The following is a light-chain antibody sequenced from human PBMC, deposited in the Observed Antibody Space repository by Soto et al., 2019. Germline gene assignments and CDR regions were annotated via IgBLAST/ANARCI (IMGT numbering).Light chain of an antibody. CDR1: QSVSSW. V-gene: IGKV1-5*01. J-gene: IGKJ1*01. CDR3: QQYETFSGT. Sequence: DIEMTQTPATLSAFAGDRVTVTCRASQSVSSWVAWYQETPGRGPKILIYDASALPRGVPSRFRGSGSGTKFTLTIASLQPDDFSTYYCQQYETFSGTFGPGTKVDIK. CDR2: DAS.